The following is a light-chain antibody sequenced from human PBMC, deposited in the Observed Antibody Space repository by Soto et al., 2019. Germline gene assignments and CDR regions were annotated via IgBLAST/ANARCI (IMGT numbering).Light chain of an antibody. CDR2: DFT. J-gene: IGLJ1*01. Sequence: QSALTQPASVSGSPGQSITISCTGTSSDVGGFNYVSWYQQHPGKAPKLMIYDFTNRPFGVSYRLSGSKSGNTASLTIYGLQAEDEADYYCNSYLSISIYVFGTGTKLTVL. CDR1: SSDVGGFNY. V-gene: IGLV2-14*03. CDR3: NSYLSISIYV.